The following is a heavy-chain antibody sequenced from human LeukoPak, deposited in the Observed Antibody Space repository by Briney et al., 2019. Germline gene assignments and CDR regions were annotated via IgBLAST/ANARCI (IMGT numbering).Heavy chain of an antibody. CDR3: AKDNGSSGYDY. CDR2: ISWNSGSI. CDR1: GFTFDDYA. V-gene: IGHV3-9*01. J-gene: IGHJ4*02. D-gene: IGHD3-22*01. Sequence: PLRLSCAASGFTFDDYAMHWVRQAPGKGLEWVSGISWNSGSIGYADSVKGRFTISRDNAKNSLYLQMNSPRAEDTALYYCAKDNGSSGYDYWGQGTLVTVSS.